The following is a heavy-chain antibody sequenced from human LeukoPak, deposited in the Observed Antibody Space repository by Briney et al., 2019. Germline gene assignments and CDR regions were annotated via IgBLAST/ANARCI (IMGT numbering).Heavy chain of an antibody. CDR2: IYYSGST. D-gene: IGHD1-26*01. Sequence: SETLSLTCTVSGGSISSSSYYWGWIRQPPGKGLEWIGSIYYSGSTYYNPSLKSRVTISVDTSKNQFSLKLSSVTAADTAVYYCARRVISRGGVGWFDPWGQGTLVTVSS. V-gene: IGHV4-39*07. J-gene: IGHJ5*02. CDR3: ARRVISRGGVGWFDP. CDR1: GGSISSSSYY.